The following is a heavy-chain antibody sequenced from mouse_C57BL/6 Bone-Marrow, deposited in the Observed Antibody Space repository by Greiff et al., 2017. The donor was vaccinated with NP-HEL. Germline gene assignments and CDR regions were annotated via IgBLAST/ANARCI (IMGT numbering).Heavy chain of an antibody. V-gene: IGHV2-9-1*01. CDR1: GFSLTSYA. CDR3: ARNYGPRGFEY. D-gene: IGHD1-2*01. Sequence: VKVVESGPGLVAPSQSLSITCTVSGFSLTSYAISWVRQPPGKGLEWLGVIWTGGGTNYNSAPNSRLSISKGNSKSQVFLKMNSVQTDDTARYYCARNYGPRGFEYWGQGTTLTVSS. CDR2: IWTGGGT. J-gene: IGHJ2*01.